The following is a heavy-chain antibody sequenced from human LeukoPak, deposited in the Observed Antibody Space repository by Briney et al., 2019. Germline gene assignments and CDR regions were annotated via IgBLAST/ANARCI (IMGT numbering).Heavy chain of an antibody. D-gene: IGHD4-11*01. J-gene: IGHJ4*02. CDR1: GFTVSSNY. CDR2: IYSGVST. Sequence: GGSLRLSCAASGFTVSSNYMSWVRQAPGKGLEWVSVIYSGVSTYYADSVKGRFTISRDNSKNTLYLQMNSLRAEDTAVYYCVEHDYGNYMGFDYWGQGTLVTVSS. V-gene: IGHV3-53*01. CDR3: VEHDYGNYMGFDY.